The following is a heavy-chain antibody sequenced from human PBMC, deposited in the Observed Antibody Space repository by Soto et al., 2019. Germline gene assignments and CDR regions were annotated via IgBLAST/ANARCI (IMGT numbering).Heavy chain of an antibody. V-gene: IGHV3-23*01. Sequence: EVQLLESGGGMVQPGGSLRLSCAASGFTFSSYAMSWVRQAPGKGLEWVSTISGSGGSTYYADSVKGRFTISRDNSKNTQYLQMNSLRAEDTAVYYCAKGRWEGYGMDVWGQGTTVTVSS. D-gene: IGHD1-26*01. J-gene: IGHJ6*02. CDR1: GFTFSSYA. CDR2: ISGSGGST. CDR3: AKGRWEGYGMDV.